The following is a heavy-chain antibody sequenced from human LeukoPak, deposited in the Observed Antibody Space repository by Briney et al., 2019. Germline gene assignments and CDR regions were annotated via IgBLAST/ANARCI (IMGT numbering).Heavy chain of an antibody. CDR3: ARDYGAEYYFDY. Sequence: PGRSLRLSCAASGFTFSSYAMHWVRQAPGKGLEWVAVISYDGSNKYYADSVKGRFTISRDNSKNTLYLQMNSLRAEDTAVYYCARDYGAEYYFDYWGQGTLVTVSS. CDR2: ISYDGSNK. J-gene: IGHJ4*02. V-gene: IGHV3-30-3*01. D-gene: IGHD4-17*01. CDR1: GFTFSSYA.